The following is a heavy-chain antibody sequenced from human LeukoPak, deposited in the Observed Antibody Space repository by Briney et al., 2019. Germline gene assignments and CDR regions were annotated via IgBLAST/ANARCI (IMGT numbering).Heavy chain of an antibody. CDR2: ISGSGGST. J-gene: IGHJ4*02. D-gene: IGHD2-2*02. CDR3: AKVSQIYCSSTSCYNDY. Sequence: PGGSLRLSCAASGFTFSSYAMSWVRQAPGKGLEWVSAISGSGGSTYYADSVKGRFTISRDNSKNTLYLQMNSLRAEDTAVYYCAKVSQIYCSSTSCYNDYWGQGTLVTVSS. V-gene: IGHV3-23*01. CDR1: GFTFSSYA.